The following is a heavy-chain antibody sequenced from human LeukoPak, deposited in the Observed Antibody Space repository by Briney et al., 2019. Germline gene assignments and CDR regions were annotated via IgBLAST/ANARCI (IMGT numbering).Heavy chain of an antibody. CDR3: AKERRGENVWGSYRDAFDM. CDR2: ISGSGGST. CDR1: GFTFSCYA. J-gene: IGHJ3*02. Sequence: GGSLRLSCAASGFTFSCYAMTWVRQAPGKGLEWVSGISGSGGSTYYADSVKGRFTISRDNSKNTLYLQMNSLRAEDTAVYYCAKERRGENVWGSYRDAFDMWGQGTMVTVSS. V-gene: IGHV3-23*01. D-gene: IGHD3-16*02.